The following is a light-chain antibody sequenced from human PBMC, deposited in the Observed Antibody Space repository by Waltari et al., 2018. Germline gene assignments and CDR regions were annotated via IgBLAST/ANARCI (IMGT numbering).Light chain of an antibody. Sequence: QSALTQPASVSGSPGQSITISCTGTSSDVGGYNYVPWYQQQPGKAPKLMIHDVSNRPSGVSNRFSGSKSGNTASLTISGLQAEDEADYYCSSYTSSSTFYVFGTGTKVTVL. CDR3: SSYTSSSTFYV. CDR2: DVS. J-gene: IGLJ1*01. CDR1: SSDVGGYNY. V-gene: IGLV2-14*01.